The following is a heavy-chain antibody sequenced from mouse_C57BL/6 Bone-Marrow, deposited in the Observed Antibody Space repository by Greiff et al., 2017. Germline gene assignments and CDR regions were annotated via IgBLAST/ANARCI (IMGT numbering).Heavy chain of an antibody. CDR3: ASHDGYFYWYFDV. CDR1: GFTFSSYG. V-gene: IGHV5-6*01. J-gene: IGHJ1*03. Sequence: EVKLVDSGGDLVKPGGSLKLSCAASGFTFSSYGMSWVRQTPDKRLEWVATISSGGSYTYYPDSVKGRFTIARDNAKNTLYLQMSSLKSEDTAMYYCASHDGYFYWYFDVWGTGTTVTVSS. D-gene: IGHD2-3*01. CDR2: ISSGGSYT.